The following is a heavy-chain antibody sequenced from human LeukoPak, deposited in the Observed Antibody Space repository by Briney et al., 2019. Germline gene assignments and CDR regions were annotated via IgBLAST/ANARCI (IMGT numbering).Heavy chain of an antibody. CDR3: ARNHVPTGLRDV. CDR2: MNPNSGNT. CDR1: GYTFTSFD. V-gene: IGHV1-8*01. D-gene: IGHD5-12*01. J-gene: IGHJ6*04. Sequence: ASVKVSCKASGYTFTSFDINWVRQGTGQGPEWVGWMNPNSGNTGYAQKFQGRVTMTRDTSINTAYMELSSLGSEDTAVYYCARNHVPTGLRDVWGTGTPVIVSS.